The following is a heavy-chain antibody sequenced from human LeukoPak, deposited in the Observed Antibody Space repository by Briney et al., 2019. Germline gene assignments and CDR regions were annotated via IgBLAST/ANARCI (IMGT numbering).Heavy chain of an antibody. CDR3: AKDVSDYFDY. J-gene: IGHJ4*02. V-gene: IGHV3-30*02. CDR1: GFTFSNYG. Sequence: GGSLRLSCAESGFTFSNYGMHWVRQAPGKGLEWVAFILYDGTNKYYADSMKGRFTISRDDSKNTLYLQMNSLRAEDTAVYYCAKDVSDYFDYWGQGTLVTVSS. D-gene: IGHD5/OR15-5a*01. CDR2: ILYDGTNK.